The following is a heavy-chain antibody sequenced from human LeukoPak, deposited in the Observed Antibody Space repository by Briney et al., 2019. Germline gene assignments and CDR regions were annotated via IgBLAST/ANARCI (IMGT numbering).Heavy chain of an antibody. CDR2: ISWNSGSI. Sequence: GGSLRLSCAASGFTFDDYAMHWVRQAPGKGLEWVSGISWNSGSIGYADSVKGRFTISRDNSKNTLYLQMNSLRAEDTAVYYCARGLVIAADYYYYMDVWGKGTTVTVSS. D-gene: IGHD6-6*01. J-gene: IGHJ6*03. CDR1: GFTFDDYA. CDR3: ARGLVIAADYYYYMDV. V-gene: IGHV3-9*01.